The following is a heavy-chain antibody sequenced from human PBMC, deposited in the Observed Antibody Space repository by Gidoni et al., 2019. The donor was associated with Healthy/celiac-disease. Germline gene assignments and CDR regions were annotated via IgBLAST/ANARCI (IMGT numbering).Heavy chain of an antibody. CDR3: AREGRRGGQAKLPPGSWFDY. CDR1: GFTFSSYG. D-gene: IGHD1-7*01. Sequence: QVQLVESGGGVVQPGRSLRLSCAASGFTFSSYGMHWVRQAPGKGLEWVAVIWYDGSNKYYADSVKGRFTISRDNSKNTLYLQMNSLRAEDTAVYYCAREGRRGGQAKLPPGSWFDYWGQGTLVTVSS. CDR2: IWYDGSNK. V-gene: IGHV3-33*01. J-gene: IGHJ4*02.